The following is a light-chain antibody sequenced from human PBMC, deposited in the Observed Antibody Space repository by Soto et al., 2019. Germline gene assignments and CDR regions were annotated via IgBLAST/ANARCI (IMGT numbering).Light chain of an antibody. CDR1: QGISSY. V-gene: IGKV1D-8*01. J-gene: IGKJ1*01. CDR3: LQDYIYPWT. CDR2: AAS. Sequence: VIWMTQSPSLLSASTGDRFTISCRMSQGISSYLAWYQQKPGKAPELLIYAASTLQSGVSSRLSGSGYGTDLTLTISSLQTEDFATYYCLQDYIYPWTFGQGTKVDIK.